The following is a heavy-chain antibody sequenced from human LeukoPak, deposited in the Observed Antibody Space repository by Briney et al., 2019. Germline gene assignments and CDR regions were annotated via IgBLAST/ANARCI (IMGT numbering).Heavy chain of an antibody. CDR1: GYSFSRYS. J-gene: IGHJ1*01. CDR3: ARSGNYGGYFQH. CDR2: IYPGDSDI. V-gene: IGHV5-51*01. Sequence: GESLKISCMGSGYSFSRYSIGWVRQMPVRGLEWMGIIYPGDSDIRYSPSFQGQVTISADKSITTAYLQWSSLKASDTAIYYCARSGNYGGYFQHWGQGSLVTVSS. D-gene: IGHD1-26*01.